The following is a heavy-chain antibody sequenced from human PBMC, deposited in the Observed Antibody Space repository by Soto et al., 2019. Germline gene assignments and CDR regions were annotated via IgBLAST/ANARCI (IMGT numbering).Heavy chain of an antibody. Sequence: ASVKVSCKASGYTFTHYAMHWVRQAPGQRLEWMGWINTGNGNTKYSQKFQGRVTITTDTSASTAYMELSGLRSEDTAVYYCARDGAVAGDTNCDYWANGTLVAVSS. J-gene: IGHJ4*01. CDR3: ARDGAVAGDTNCDY. CDR1: GYTFTHYA. V-gene: IGHV1-3*04. D-gene: IGHD6-19*01. CDR2: INTGNGNT.